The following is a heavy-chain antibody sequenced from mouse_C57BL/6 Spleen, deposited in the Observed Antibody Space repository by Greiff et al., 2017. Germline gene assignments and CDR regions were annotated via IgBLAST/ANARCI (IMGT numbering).Heavy chain of an antibody. V-gene: IGHV1-52*01. CDR3: ARYHYSNYYFDY. CDR2: IDPSDSET. D-gene: IGHD2-5*01. Sequence: QVQLQQPGAELVRPGSSVKLSCKASGYTFTSYWMHWVKQRPIQGLEWIGNIDPSDSETHYNQKFKDKATLTVDKSSSTAYMQLSSLTSEDSAVYYCARYHYSNYYFDYWGQGTTLTVSS. J-gene: IGHJ2*01. CDR1: GYTFTSYW.